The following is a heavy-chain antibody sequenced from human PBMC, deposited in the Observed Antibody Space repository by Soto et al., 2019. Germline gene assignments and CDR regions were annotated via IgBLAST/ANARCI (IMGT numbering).Heavy chain of an antibody. CDR2: IIPIFGTT. D-gene: IGHD3-22*01. Sequence: QVQLVQSGAEVKKPGSSVKVSCKASGGTVRSYAFSWVRQAPGQGLEWMGGIIPIFGTTNYDQKFQDRVTISADEFTSTAYRELSGLRPEDTAVYYCARRYYNDTSAYYHYALDVWGQGTVVSVSS. J-gene: IGHJ3*01. CDR3: ARRYYNDTSAYYHYALDV. V-gene: IGHV1-69*01. CDR1: GGTVRSYA.